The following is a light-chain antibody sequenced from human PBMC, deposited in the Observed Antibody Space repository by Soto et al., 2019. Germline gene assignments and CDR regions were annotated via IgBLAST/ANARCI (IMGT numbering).Light chain of an antibody. CDR1: QSISSY. V-gene: IGKV1-39*01. J-gene: IGKJ2*01. CDR2: AAS. Sequence: DIQMTQSPSSLSASVGDRVTITCRASQSISSYLNWYQQKPGKAPKLLIYAASSLQSGVPSRFSGGGSQTDFTITISSLQPEAFATYYCQQSYSTPRTFGQGTKLEIK. CDR3: QQSYSTPRT.